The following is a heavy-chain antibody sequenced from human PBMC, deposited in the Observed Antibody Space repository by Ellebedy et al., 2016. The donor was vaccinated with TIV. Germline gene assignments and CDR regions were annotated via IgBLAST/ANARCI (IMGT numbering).Heavy chain of an antibody. CDR3: AGTRYNWFDP. V-gene: IGHV4-34*01. CDR1: GGSSGVNH. CDR2: INQSGDT. Sequence: SETLSLTCDVYGGSSGVNHWNWIRQPPGKGLEWIGEINQSGDTNYNPSLKTRVTISVDTSKNQFSLKVASVTAADTAVYYCAGTRYNWFDPWGQGTLVTVSS. J-gene: IGHJ5*02.